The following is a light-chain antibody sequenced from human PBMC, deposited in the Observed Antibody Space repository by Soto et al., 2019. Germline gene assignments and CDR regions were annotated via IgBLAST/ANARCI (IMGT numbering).Light chain of an antibody. Sequence: DIQMTQSPASVSASVGDRVTITCRASQVISNWLAWYQQKPGKAPKLLIYAASSLQSGVPSRFSGSGSRTDFTLTISSLQPEDFATYYCQQANSFPLFGPGTRVDFK. J-gene: IGKJ3*01. CDR3: QQANSFPL. CDR2: AAS. CDR1: QVISNW. V-gene: IGKV1-12*01.